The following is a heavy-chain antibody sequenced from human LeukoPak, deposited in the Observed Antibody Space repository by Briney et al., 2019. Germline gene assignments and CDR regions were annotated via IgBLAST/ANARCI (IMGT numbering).Heavy chain of an antibody. V-gene: IGHV4-38-2*02. CDR2: ISQSGST. D-gene: IGHD4-23*01. CDR3: ARAVGTSRNFFDY. Sequence: PSETLSLTCTVSGYSISSGYDWGWIRQAPGKRLEWLGSISQSGSTYDNPSLKSRVTISVDTSKDQFSLNLSSVTAADTAMYYCARAVGTSRNFFDYWGQGTLVTVSS. CDR1: GYSISSGYD. J-gene: IGHJ4*02.